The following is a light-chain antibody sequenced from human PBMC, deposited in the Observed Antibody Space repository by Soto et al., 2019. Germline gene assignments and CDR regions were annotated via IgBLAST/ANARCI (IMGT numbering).Light chain of an antibody. CDR3: QQYSNLIT. CDR1: QDVSND. Sequence: DIQRTQSPSYLSSSVADRVAIPCKASQDVSNDLNWHQQKLGKAPKLLIYDASNLDAGVPSMFSGRGSGTYLSFTISRMQAEDFATYYCQQYSNLITFGQGTRLEI. CDR2: DAS. V-gene: IGKV1-33*01. J-gene: IGKJ5*01.